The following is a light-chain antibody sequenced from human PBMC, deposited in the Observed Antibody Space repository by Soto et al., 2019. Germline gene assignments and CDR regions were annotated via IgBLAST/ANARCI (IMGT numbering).Light chain of an antibody. CDR2: EAS. Sequence: EIVMTQNPLSLSVTPGQPASISCKSSQTLRHRDGKTYLYWYLQRTGQPSQLLIHEASNRFSGVPDRFSGSGSETDFTLKISRVEAEDVGVYYCMQTIQPAFTFGQGTKLEIK. CDR3: MQTIQPAFT. V-gene: IGKV2D-29*01. J-gene: IGKJ2*01. CDR1: QTLRHRDGKTY.